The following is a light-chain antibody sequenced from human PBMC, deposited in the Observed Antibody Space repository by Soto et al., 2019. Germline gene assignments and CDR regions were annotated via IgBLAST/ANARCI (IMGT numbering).Light chain of an antibody. CDR3: QQYDTSPRT. J-gene: IGKJ1*01. CDR2: GAS. CDR1: QSVSSNY. Sequence: EIVLTQSPGTLSLSPGERATLSCRASQSVSSNYLAWYQQKRGQAPRLLIYGASSRATGIPTRFSGSGSGTDFTLTISRLEPGDFAVYSCQQYDTSPRTFGQGTQVEI. V-gene: IGKV3-20*01.